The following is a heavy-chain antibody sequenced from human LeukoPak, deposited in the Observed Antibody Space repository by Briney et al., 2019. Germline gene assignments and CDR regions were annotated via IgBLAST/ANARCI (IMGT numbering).Heavy chain of an antibody. J-gene: IGHJ4*02. CDR3: AYSGYDAVGYYFDY. D-gene: IGHD5-12*01. V-gene: IGHV4-39*07. CDR2: INHSGST. Sequence: SETLSLTCTVSGGSISNTKYYWAWIRQPPGKGLEWIGEINHSGSTNYNPSLKSRVTISVDTSKNQFSLKLSSVTAADTAVYYCAYSGYDAVGYYFDYWGQGTLVTVSS. CDR1: GGSISNTKYY.